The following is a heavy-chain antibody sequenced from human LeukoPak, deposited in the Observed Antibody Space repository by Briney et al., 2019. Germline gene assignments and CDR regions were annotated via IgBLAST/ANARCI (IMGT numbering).Heavy chain of an antibody. J-gene: IGHJ4*02. CDR2: INHSGST. CDR1: GGSFSGYY. D-gene: IGHD5-24*01. V-gene: IGHV4-34*01. CDR3: ARNRDGYNSFDY. Sequence: SETLSLTCAVYGGSFSGYYWSWIRQPPGKGLEWIGEINHSGSTNYNPSLKSRVTISVDTSKNQFSLKLSSVTAADTAVYYCARNRDGYNSFDYWGQGTLVTVSS.